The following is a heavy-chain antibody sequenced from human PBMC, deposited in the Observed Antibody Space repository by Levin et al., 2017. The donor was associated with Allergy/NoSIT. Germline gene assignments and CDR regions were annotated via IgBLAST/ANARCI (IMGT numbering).Heavy chain of an antibody. CDR2: ISSSSSYI. CDR1: GFTFSSYS. D-gene: IGHD5-12*01. Sequence: TGGSLRLSCAASGFTFSSYSMNWVRQAPGKGLEWVSSISSSSSYIYYADSVKGRFTISRDNAKNSLYLQMNSLRAEDTAVYYCAREGTRGYSGHGAFDIWGQGTMVTVSS. V-gene: IGHV3-21*01. J-gene: IGHJ3*02. CDR3: AREGTRGYSGHGAFDI.